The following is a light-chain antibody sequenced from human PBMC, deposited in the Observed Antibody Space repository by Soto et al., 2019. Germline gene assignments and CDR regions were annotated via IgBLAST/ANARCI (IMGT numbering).Light chain of an antibody. CDR1: QNINIY. CDR2: AAS. V-gene: IGKV1-39*01. CDR3: QQPYSAVRT. Sequence: DIQMTQSPSSLSASVVDRVTFTCWASQNINIYLNWYQQKPGKAPNLLIYAASTLQSRVPSRFSGSGSGTEFTLTISSLQPEDFATYYCQQPYSAVRTFGQGTKVDIK. J-gene: IGKJ1*01.